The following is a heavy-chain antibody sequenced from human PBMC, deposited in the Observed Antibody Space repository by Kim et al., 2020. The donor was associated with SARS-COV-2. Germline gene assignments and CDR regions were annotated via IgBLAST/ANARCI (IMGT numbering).Heavy chain of an antibody. CDR1: GGSISSSSYY. V-gene: IGHV4-39*01. Sequence: SETLSLTCTVSGGSISSSSYYWGWIRQPPGKGLEWIGSIYYSGSTYYNPSLKSRVTISVDTSKNQFSLKLSSVSAADTAVYYCARHRTSHYDTGIDYWGQGTLVTVSS. D-gene: IGHD2-2*01. CDR2: IYYSGST. CDR3: ARHRTSHYDTGIDY. J-gene: IGHJ4*02.